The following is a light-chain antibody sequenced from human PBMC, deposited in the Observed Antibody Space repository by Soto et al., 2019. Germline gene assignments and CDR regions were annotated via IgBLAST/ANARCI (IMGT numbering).Light chain of an antibody. CDR3: SSYTGINTQV. V-gene: IGLV2-14*01. J-gene: IGLJ3*02. CDR1: SSDVAGYNY. CDR2: EVN. Sequence: QLVLTQPASVSGSPGQSITISCTGTSSDVAGYNYVSWYQQYPGKVPKLVIYEVNNRPSGVSYHFSGSKSGNTASLTISGLQAEDEADYYCSSYTGINTQVFGGGTKLTVL.